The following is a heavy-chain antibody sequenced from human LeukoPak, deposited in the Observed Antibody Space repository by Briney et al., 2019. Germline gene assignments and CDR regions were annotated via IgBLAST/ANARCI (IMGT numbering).Heavy chain of an antibody. Sequence: ASETLSLTCTVSGGSISSYYWSWIRQPPGKGLEWIGYIYYSGSTNYNPSLKSRVTMSVDTSKNQFSLKLSSVTAADTAVYYCARGIRYFDWLLSGGWFDPWGQGTLVTVSS. CDR1: GGSISSYY. D-gene: IGHD3-9*01. J-gene: IGHJ5*02. CDR2: IYYSGST. CDR3: ARGIRYFDWLLSGGWFDP. V-gene: IGHV4-59*12.